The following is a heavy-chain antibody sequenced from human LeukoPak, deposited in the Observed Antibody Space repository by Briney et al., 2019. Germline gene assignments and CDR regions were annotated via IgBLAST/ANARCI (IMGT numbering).Heavy chain of an antibody. Sequence: SETLSLTCTVSGGSISSSSYYWGWIRQPPGKGLEWIGSIYYSGSTYYNPSLKSRVTISVDTSKNQFSLKLSSVTAADTAVYYCARVQSYYDSSVCYFDYWGQGTLVTVSS. V-gene: IGHV4-39*07. D-gene: IGHD3-22*01. CDR2: IYYSGST. CDR1: GGSISSSSYY. CDR3: ARVQSYYDSSVCYFDY. J-gene: IGHJ4*02.